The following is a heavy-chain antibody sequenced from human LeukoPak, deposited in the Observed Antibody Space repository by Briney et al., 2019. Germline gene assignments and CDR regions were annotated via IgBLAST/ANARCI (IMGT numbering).Heavy chain of an antibody. CDR2: ISISGGST. Sequence: GGSLRLSCAASGVTFTNYAMTWVRQAPGKGLEWVSGISISGGSTDYADSVKGRFTISRDNSKNTLYLQMNSLRAEDTAVYYCAKVPAGNKVGYWGQGTLVTVSS. CDR3: AKVPAGNKVGY. J-gene: IGHJ4*02. D-gene: IGHD6-19*01. CDR1: GVTFTNYA. V-gene: IGHV3-23*01.